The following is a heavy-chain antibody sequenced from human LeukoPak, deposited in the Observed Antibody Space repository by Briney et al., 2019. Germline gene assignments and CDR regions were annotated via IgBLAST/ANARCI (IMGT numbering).Heavy chain of an antibody. CDR3: ARGRYFGLDY. D-gene: IGHD3-10*01. CDR2: ISAYIGNP. V-gene: IGHV1-18*01. Sequence: GASVKVACKASGFNFTSYGFSWVRQASGQGLEWMGWISAYIGNPKYAQSFQGRVTVTTDTSTSTAYMELRSLRSDDTAVYFCARGRYFGLDYWGQGTLVTVSS. J-gene: IGHJ4*02. CDR1: GFNFTSYG.